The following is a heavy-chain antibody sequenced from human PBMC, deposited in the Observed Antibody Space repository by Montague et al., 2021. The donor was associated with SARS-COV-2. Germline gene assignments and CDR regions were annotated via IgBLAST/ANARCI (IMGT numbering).Heavy chain of an antibody. J-gene: IGHJ6*03. V-gene: IGHV4-59*01. CDR3: ARVVGDYDFWSGQYYYYYYMDV. CDR2: VCHSGRT. CDR1: LHSIVGEY. D-gene: IGHD3-3*01. Sequence: SETLSLTCAVYLHSIVGEYRSWTQEHTCELQSWNEYVCHSGRTNYNPSLKSRATISVDTSKNQFSLKLSSVTAADTAVYSCARVVGDYDFWSGQYYYYYYMDVWGKGTTVTVSS.